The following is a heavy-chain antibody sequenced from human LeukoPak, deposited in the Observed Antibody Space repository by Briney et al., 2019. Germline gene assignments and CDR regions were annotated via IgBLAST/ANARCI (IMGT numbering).Heavy chain of an antibody. V-gene: IGHV3-7*04. J-gene: IGHJ3*02. Sequence: PGGSLRLSCVASGFSFSSNWMSWVRQAPGKGLEWVGNIQPDGSEEYPVDSVKGRFTISRDNAKNSLYLQMNSLRAEDTAVYYCARAKRNGFDIWGQGTMISVSS. CDR3: ARAKRNGFDI. CDR1: GFSFSSNW. CDR2: IQPDGSEE.